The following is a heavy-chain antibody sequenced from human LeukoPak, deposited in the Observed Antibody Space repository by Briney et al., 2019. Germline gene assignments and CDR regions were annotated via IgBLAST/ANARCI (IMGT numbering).Heavy chain of an antibody. CDR2: IKTDGSEK. Sequence: PGGSLGLSCAVSGFTLSSHWMSWVRQAPGKGLEWVANIKTDGSEKYYVDSVKGRFTISRDNAKNSLYLQMNSLRADDTAVYYCARPAAAQGYWGQGTLVTVSS. D-gene: IGHD2-2*01. CDR3: ARPAAAQGY. J-gene: IGHJ4*02. CDR1: GFTLSSHW. V-gene: IGHV3-7*01.